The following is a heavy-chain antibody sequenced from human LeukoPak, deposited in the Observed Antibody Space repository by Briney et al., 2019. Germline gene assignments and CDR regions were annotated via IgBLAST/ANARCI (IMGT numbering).Heavy chain of an antibody. CDR1: GYSINSAYY. CDR2: MYHSGIT. D-gene: IGHD3-10*01. Sequence: WETLSLTCAVSGYSINSAYYWGWIRQPPGKGLEGIASMYHSGITYYNSSLKSRATISVDTSKDQFSLKLNSVTAADTSVYYCARLTPGKNWFDPWGHGTLVTVSS. CDR3: ARLTPGKNWFDP. V-gene: IGHV4-38-2*01. J-gene: IGHJ5*02.